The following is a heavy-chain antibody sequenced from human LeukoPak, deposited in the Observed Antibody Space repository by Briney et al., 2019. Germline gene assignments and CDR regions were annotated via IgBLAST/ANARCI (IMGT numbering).Heavy chain of an antibody. D-gene: IGHD3-10*01. CDR1: GYTFTGSGWY. J-gene: IGHJ4*02. Sequence: ASVKVSCKASGYTFTGSGWYLYWLRQAPGQGLECVGSIHPNNGATLYAQKFQGRVAMTTDTSISTAYMELSRLRPDDTAMYYCARDGPAQMVDFDYWGQGTLVTVSS. CDR3: ARDGPAQMVDFDY. CDR2: IHPNNGAT. V-gene: IGHV1-2*02.